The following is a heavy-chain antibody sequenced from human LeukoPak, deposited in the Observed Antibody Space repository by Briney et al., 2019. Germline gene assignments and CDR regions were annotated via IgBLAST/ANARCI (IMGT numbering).Heavy chain of an antibody. CDR3: ARDRLGRITGTTSPQGY. D-gene: IGHD1-7*01. V-gene: IGHV3-48*01. CDR2: ISSSSSTI. CDR1: GFTFSSYS. J-gene: IGHJ4*02. Sequence: GGSLRLSCAASGFTFSSYSMNWVRQAPGKGLEWVSYISSSSSTIYYADSVKGRFTISRDNAKNSLYLQMNSLRAEDTAVYYCARDRLGRITGTTSPQGYWGQGNLVTVSS.